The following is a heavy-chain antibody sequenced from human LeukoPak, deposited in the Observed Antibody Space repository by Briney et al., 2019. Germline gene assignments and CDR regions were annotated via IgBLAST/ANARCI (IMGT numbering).Heavy chain of an antibody. J-gene: IGHJ6*02. D-gene: IGHD1-7*01. CDR2: IYHTGST. CDR1: GGSISTNNW. CDR3: ARDNWNYGSSMDV. V-gene: IGHV4-4*02. Sequence: PSETLSLTCAVSGGSISTNNWWHWVRQSPGKGLEWIGEIYHTGSTNYNPSLKSRVTISVDTSKNQFSLKLSSVTAADTAVYYCARDNWNYGSSMDVWGQGTTVTVSS.